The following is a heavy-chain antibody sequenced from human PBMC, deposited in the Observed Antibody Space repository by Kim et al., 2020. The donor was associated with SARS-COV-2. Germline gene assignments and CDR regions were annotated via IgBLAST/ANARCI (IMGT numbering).Heavy chain of an antibody. V-gene: IGHV4-59*01. CDR2: IFYSGST. CDR3: ARSEGRASWHQFDY. CDR1: SDSMSSYY. J-gene: IGHJ4*02. Sequence: SETLSLTCTVSSDSMSSYYWSWIRQLPGKGLEWICYIFYSGSTNYNPSLKSRVTISWDTSRNQFSLDLTSVIDADTAIYYCARSEGRASWHQFDYWGQGILVTVSS.